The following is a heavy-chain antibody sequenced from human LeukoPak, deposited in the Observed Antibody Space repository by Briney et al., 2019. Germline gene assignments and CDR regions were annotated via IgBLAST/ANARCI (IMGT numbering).Heavy chain of an antibody. D-gene: IGHD5-12*01. Sequence: SETLSLTCTVSGGSISSYYWSWLRQPPGKGLEWIGYFYYSGSTNYNPSLRSRVTISVDTSKNQFSLKLSSVTAADTAVYYCARHSGYDYRFDYWGQGALVTVSS. V-gene: IGHV4-59*01. CDR2: FYYSGST. J-gene: IGHJ4*02. CDR3: ARHSGYDYRFDY. CDR1: GGSISSYY.